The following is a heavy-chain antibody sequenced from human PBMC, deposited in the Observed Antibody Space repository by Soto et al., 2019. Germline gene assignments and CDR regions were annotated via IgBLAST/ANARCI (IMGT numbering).Heavy chain of an antibody. J-gene: IGHJ6*02. CDR2: IYYSGST. V-gene: IGHV4-31*03. CDR1: GGSISSGGYY. D-gene: IGHD3-10*01. Sequence: QVQLQESGPGLVKPSQTLSLTCTVSGGSISSGGYYWSWIRQHPGKGLEWIGYIYYSGSTYYNPSLKSRVTISVDTSKYQFSLKLSSVTAADTAVYYCARDRLTMVRGVIKGYYGMDVWGQGTTVTVSS. CDR3: ARDRLTMVRGVIKGYYGMDV.